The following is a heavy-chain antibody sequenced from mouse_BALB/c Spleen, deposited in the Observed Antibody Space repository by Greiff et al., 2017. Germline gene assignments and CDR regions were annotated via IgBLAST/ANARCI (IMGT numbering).Heavy chain of an antibody. V-gene: IGHV1-55*01. CDR2: IYPGSGST. D-gene: IGHD2-2*01. CDR1: GYTFTSYW. Sequence: VQLQQSGAELVRPGASVKLSCTASGYTFTSYWMHWVKQRPGHGLEWIGCIYPGSGSTNYDEKFKSKATLTADTSSTTAYLQLSSLTSEDSAVYYYSSDSKRVTPYGLAYWGQGTLVTVSA. CDR3: SSDSKRVTPYGLAY. J-gene: IGHJ3*01.